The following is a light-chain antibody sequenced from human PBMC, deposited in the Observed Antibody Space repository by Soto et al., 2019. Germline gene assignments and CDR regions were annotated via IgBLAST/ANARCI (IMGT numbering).Light chain of an antibody. J-gene: IGLJ2*01. CDR1: NIGSQH. V-gene: IGLV3-21*04. CDR2: YDT. CDR3: HVWDSSRDHPL. Sequence: SYELTQPPSVSVAPGKTARITCGVINIGSQHVHWYQQKPGQAPVLVIYYDTDRPSGIPERFSGSNSGNTATLTISRVEAGDEADYYCHVWDSSRDHPLFGGGTKLTVL.